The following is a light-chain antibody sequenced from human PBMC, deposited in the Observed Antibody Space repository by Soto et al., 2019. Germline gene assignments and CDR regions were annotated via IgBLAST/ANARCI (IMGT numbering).Light chain of an antibody. V-gene: IGKV3-11*01. Sequence: EIVLTQSPATLSVSPGERATLSCRASQSIGSNLAWYQQKPGQAPRLLIYDASNRATGIPVRFSGSGSGTDFTLTISSLEPEDFAVYYCQQRSNWPLTFGGGTKVDIK. J-gene: IGKJ4*01. CDR1: QSIGSN. CDR3: QQRSNWPLT. CDR2: DAS.